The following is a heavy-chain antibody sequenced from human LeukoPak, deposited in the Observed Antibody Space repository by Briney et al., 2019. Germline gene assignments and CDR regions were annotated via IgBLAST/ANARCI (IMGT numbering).Heavy chain of an antibody. D-gene: IGHD4-11*01. CDR2: ISTNTGNP. CDR1: GYTFTSYA. V-gene: IGHV7-4-1*02. CDR3: ARGQNTVSPHGWFDP. J-gene: IGHJ5*02. Sequence: ASVKVSCKASGYTFTSYAMNWVRQAPGQGLEWMGWISTNTGNPTYAQGFTGRFVFSLDTSVSTAYLQISSLKAEDTAVYYCARGQNTVSPHGWFDPWGQGTLVTVSS.